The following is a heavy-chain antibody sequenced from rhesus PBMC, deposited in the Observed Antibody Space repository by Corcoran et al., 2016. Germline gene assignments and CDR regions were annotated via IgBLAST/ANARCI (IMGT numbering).Heavy chain of an antibody. J-gene: IGHJ4*01. CDR2: IKGKPDGETA. CDR1: GFTFSNSW. CDR3: TTDRGTTGTYYVAY. Sequence: EVQLVESGAALVQPGGSLRLSCAASGFTFSNSWMSWVRQAPGKGLEWVARIKGKPDGETADYAASVKGRFTISRDDSKNTLYLQMNSLKTEDTAVYYCTTDRGTTGTYYVAYWGQGVLVTVSS. V-gene: IGHV3-30*02. D-gene: IGHD4-35*01.